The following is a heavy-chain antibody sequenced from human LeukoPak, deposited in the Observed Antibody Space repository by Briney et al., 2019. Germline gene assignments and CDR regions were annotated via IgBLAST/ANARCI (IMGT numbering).Heavy chain of an antibody. Sequence: GGSLRLSCAVSGFTFSSYSMNWVRQAPGKGLEWVSYISSSSSTIYYADSVKGRYTISRDNAKNSLYLQMNSLRAEDTAVYYCARVKVSSGWYGYYGMDVWGQGTTVTVSS. CDR1: GFTFSSYS. D-gene: IGHD6-19*01. V-gene: IGHV3-48*01. CDR3: ARVKVSSGWYGYYGMDV. CDR2: ISSSSSTI. J-gene: IGHJ6*02.